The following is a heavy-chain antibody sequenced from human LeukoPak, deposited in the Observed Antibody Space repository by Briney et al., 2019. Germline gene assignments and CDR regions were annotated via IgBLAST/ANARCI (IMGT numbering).Heavy chain of an antibody. V-gene: IGHV1-18*01. CDR1: GYTYTSSV. CDR2: ISAYNGNT. CDR3: ARATVTTWGLVDY. Sequence: ASVKVSCKASGYTYTSSVISWLRQAPGQGLEWMGWISAYNGNTNYAQKLQGRVTMTTDTSTSTAYMELRSLRSDATAVHYCARATVTTWGLVDYWGQGTLVTVSS. D-gene: IGHD4-17*01. J-gene: IGHJ4*02.